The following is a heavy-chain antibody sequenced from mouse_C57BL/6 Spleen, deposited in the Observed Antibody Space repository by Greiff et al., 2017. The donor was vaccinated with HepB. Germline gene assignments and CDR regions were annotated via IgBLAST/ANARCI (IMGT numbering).Heavy chain of an antibody. J-gene: IGHJ1*03. CDR3: ARKGGITTVVATANFDV. CDR2: INYDGSGT. V-gene: IGHV5-16*01. D-gene: IGHD1-1*01. CDR1: GFTFSDYY. Sequence: EVMLVESEGGLVQPGSSMKLSCTASGFTFSDYYMAWVRQVPEKGLEWVANINYDGSGTYYLDSLKSRFIISRDNAKNILYLQMSSLKSEDTAAYYGARKGGITTVVATANFDVWGTGTTLTVSS.